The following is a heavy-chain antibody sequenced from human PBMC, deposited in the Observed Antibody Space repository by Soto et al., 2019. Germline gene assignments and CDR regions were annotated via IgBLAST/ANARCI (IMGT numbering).Heavy chain of an antibody. Sequence: TLSLTCTVSGGSISSGGYYWSWIRQHPGKGLEWIGYIYYSGSTYYNPSLKSRVTISVDTSKNQFSLKLSSVTAADTAVYYCARANQGITGFDYWGQGTLVIVSA. CDR1: GGSISSGGYY. J-gene: IGHJ4*02. V-gene: IGHV4-31*03. CDR3: ARANQGITGFDY. D-gene: IGHD1-20*01. CDR2: IYYSGST.